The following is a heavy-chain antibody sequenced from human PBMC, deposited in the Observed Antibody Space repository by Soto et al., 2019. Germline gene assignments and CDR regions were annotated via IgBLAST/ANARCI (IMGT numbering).Heavy chain of an antibody. CDR2: IYYSGST. Sequence: QVQLQESGPGLVKPSQTLSLTCTVSGGSISSGGYYWSWIRQHPGKGLEWIGYIYYSGSTYYNPSLKSRVTISVDTSKNQFSLKLSSVTAADTAVYYCARAEDVDTAMVFDYWGQGTLVTVSS. D-gene: IGHD5-18*01. CDR1: GGSISSGGYY. CDR3: ARAEDVDTAMVFDY. V-gene: IGHV4-31*03. J-gene: IGHJ4*02.